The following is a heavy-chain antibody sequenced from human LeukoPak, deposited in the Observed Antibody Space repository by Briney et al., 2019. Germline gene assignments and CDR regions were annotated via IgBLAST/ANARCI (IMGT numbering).Heavy chain of an antibody. D-gene: IGHD3-10*01. Sequence: PSETLSLTCTVSGGSISSGSYYWGWIRQPAGKGLEWIGRIYTSGSTNYNPSLKSRFTISVDTSKNQFSLKLSSVTVADTAVYYCAREGPEGGVGVQHWGQGTLVTVSS. CDR3: AREGPEGGVGVQH. CDR1: GGSISSGSYY. J-gene: IGHJ1*01. V-gene: IGHV4-61*02. CDR2: IYTSGST.